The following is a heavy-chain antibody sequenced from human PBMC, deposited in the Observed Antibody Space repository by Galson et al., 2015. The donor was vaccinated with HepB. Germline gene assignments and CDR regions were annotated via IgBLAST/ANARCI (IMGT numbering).Heavy chain of an antibody. D-gene: IGHD1-14*01. CDR1: GFTVSSNY. CDR2: IYSGGST. CDR3: ARDSGQTTPAGDY. J-gene: IGHJ4*02. Sequence: SLRLSCAASGFTVSSNYMSWVRQAPGKGLEWVSVIYSGGSTYYADSVKGRYTISRDNSKNTLYLQMNSLRAEDTAVYYCARDSGQTTPAGDYWGQGTLVTVSS. V-gene: IGHV3-53*01.